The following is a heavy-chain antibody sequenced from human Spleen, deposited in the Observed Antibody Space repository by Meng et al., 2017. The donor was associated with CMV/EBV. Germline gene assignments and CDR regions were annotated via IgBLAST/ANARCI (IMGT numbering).Heavy chain of an antibody. J-gene: IGHJ3*02. CDR2: ISGSGGST. CDR3: ARVERKYQTKDAFDI. CDR1: GFTFISYA. Sequence: SGFTFISYAMRGVRQAPGQGLGWFSAISGSGGSTYYADSVQGRFTISRDNSKNTLYLQMSSLRSEDTAVYYCARVERKYQTKDAFDIWGQGTMVTVS. V-gene: IGHV3-23*01. D-gene: IGHD2-2*01.